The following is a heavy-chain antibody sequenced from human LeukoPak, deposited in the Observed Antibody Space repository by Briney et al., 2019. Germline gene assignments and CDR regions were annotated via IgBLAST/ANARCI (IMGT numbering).Heavy chain of an antibody. J-gene: IGHJ4*02. CDR3: ARGSPVLRFLEWLSVGNFDY. CDR2: ISSSSSTI. V-gene: IGHV3-48*01. D-gene: IGHD3-3*01. CDR1: GFTFNMYT. Sequence: PGGSLRLSCAASGFTFNMYTMNWVRQAPGKGLNWVSSISSSSSTIHYADSVKGRFTVSRDNAKNSLYLQMNSLRAEDTAVYYCARGSPVLRFLEWLSVGNFDYWGQGTLVTVSS.